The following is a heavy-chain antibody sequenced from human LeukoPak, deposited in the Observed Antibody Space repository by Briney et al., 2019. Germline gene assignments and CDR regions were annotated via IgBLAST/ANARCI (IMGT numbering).Heavy chain of an antibody. CDR3: ARKPRGGRISWAFDI. CDR1: GGSISSSSYY. J-gene: IGHJ3*02. V-gene: IGHV4-39*01. Sequence: SQTLSLTCTVSGGSISSSSYYWGWIRQPPGKGLEWIGSIYYSGSTYYNPSLKSRVTISVDTSKNQFSLKLSSVTAADTAVYYCARKPRGGRISWAFDIWGQGTMVTVSS. D-gene: IGHD1-14*01. CDR2: IYYSGST.